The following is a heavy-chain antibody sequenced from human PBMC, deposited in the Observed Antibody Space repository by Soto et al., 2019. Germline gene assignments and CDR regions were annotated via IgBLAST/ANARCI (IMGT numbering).Heavy chain of an antibody. CDR2: INHSGST. J-gene: IGHJ4*02. Sequence: SETLSLTCAVYGGSFSGYYWSWIRQPPGKGLEWIGEINHSGSTNYNPSLKGRFTISRDNAKNSLYLQMNSLRAEDTALYYCARDDQVFFDYWGQGTQVTVSS. CDR3: ARDDQVFFDY. V-gene: IGHV4-34*01. D-gene: IGHD3-10*01. CDR1: GGSFSGYY.